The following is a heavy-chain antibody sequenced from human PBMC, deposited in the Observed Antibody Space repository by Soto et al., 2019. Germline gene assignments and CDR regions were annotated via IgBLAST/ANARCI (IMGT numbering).Heavy chain of an antibody. Sequence: GGSLRLSCAASGFTLSSYAMSWVRQAPGKGLEWVSAISGSGGSTYYADSVKGRFTISRDNSKNTLYLQMNSLRAEDTAVYYCAKTSRPELRFLEWEYYFDYWGQGTLVTVSS. V-gene: IGHV3-23*01. CDR2: ISGSGGST. CDR1: GFTLSSYA. D-gene: IGHD3-3*01. CDR3: AKTSRPELRFLEWEYYFDY. J-gene: IGHJ4*02.